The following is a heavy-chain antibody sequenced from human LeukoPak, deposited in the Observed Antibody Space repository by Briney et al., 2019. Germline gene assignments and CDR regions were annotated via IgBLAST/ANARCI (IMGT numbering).Heavy chain of an antibody. D-gene: IGHD6-6*01. CDR2: INPNNGDT. J-gene: IGHJ5*02. CDR3: ARLTIAARPISWFDP. Sequence: ASVKVSCKASGYTFTGHYMHWVRQAPGQGLEWMGRINPNNGDTNYAQKFQGRVTMTRDTSISTAYMELSRLRSDDTAVYYCARLTIAARPISWFDPWGQGTLVTVSS. CDR1: GYTFTGHY. V-gene: IGHV1-2*06.